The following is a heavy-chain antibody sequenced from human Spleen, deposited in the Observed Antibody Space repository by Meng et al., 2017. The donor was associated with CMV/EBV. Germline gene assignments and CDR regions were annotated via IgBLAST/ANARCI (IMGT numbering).Heavy chain of an antibody. CDR1: GFSFSSYW. D-gene: IGHD2-2*02. CDR3: AKEGPGYCSGSSCYRGYGMDV. V-gene: IGHV3-30*02. J-gene: IGHJ6*02. Sequence: GESLKISCAASGFSFSSYWMSWVRQTPGKGLEWVAFIRYDGRVQYDADSVKGRFTISRDNSKNTLYLQMNSLRPEDTAVYYCAKEGPGYCSGSSCYRGYGMDVWGQGTTVTVSS. CDR2: IRYDGRVQ.